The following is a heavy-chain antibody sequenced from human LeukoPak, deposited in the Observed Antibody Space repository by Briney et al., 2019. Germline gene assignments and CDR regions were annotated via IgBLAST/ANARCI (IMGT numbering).Heavy chain of an antibody. CDR2: INHSGST. Sequence: SETLSLTCTVSGGSISSGSYYWSWIRQPPGKGLEWIGEINHSGSTNYNPSLKSRVTISVDTSKNQFSLKLSSVTAADTAVYYCARGQDYYGSGSNYSSNWFDPWGQGTLVTVSS. CDR1: GGSISSGSYY. D-gene: IGHD3-10*01. CDR3: ARGQDYYGSGSNYSSNWFDP. V-gene: IGHV4-39*07. J-gene: IGHJ5*02.